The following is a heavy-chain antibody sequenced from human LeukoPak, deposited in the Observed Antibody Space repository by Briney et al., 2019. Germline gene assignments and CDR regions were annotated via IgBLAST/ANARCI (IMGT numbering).Heavy chain of an antibody. CDR3: AKGYSSSWSAFDI. V-gene: IGHV3-30*18. Sequence: GRSLRLSCAASGFTFSSYGMHWVRQAPRKGLECVAVISYDGSNKYYADSVKGRFTISRDNSKNTLYLQMNSLRAEDTAVYYCAKGYSSSWSAFDIWGQGTMVTVSS. CDR1: GFTFSSYG. J-gene: IGHJ3*02. CDR2: ISYDGSNK. D-gene: IGHD6-13*01.